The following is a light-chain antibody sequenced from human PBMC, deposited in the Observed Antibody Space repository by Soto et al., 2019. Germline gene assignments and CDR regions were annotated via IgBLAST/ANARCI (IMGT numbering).Light chain of an antibody. CDR1: QSIFFSSNNKNY. V-gene: IGKV4-1*01. CDR2: WAS. J-gene: IGKJ1*01. CDR3: QQYYSSPPT. Sequence: DIVMTQSPDSLAVPLGERATINCKSSQSIFFSSNNKNYLAWYQQKPGQPPKLLIYWASTRESGVPDRFSGSGSGRHFTLTITSLQAEDVAVYFCQQYYSSPPTFGQGTKVDIK.